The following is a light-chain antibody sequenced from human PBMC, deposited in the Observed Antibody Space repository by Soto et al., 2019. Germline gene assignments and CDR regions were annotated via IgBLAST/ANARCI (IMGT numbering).Light chain of an antibody. Sequence: QSVLTQPPSVSGAPGQRVTISWTGSSSNIGAGYDVHWYQQLPGTAPKLLVHGNTDRPSGVPDRFSGSKSSTSASLAITGLQAEDEADYYCQSYDSSLSGWLFGGGTKLTVL. CDR1: SSNIGAGYD. CDR2: GNT. J-gene: IGLJ2*01. CDR3: QSYDSSLSGWL. V-gene: IGLV1-40*01.